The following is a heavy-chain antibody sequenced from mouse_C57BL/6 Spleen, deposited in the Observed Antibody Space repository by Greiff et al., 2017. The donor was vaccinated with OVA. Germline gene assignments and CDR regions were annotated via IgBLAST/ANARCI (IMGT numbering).Heavy chain of an antibody. Sequence: QVQLQQPGAELVMPGASVQLSCKASGYTFTSYWMHWVKQRPGQGLEWIGELDPSDSYTNYNQKFKGKSTLTVDKSSSTAYMQLSSLTSEDSAVYDCARRRLRQGVDDWGQGTTLTVSS. V-gene: IGHV1-69*01. CDR2: LDPSDSYT. J-gene: IGHJ2*01. D-gene: IGHD2-4*01. CDR3: ARRRLRQGVDD. CDR1: GYTFTSYW.